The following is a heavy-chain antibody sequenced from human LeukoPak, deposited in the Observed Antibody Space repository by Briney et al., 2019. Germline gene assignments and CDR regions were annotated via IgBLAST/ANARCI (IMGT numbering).Heavy chain of an antibody. J-gene: IGHJ4*02. Sequence: SETLSLTCAVYGGSFSGYYWSWIRQPPGKGLEWIGEINHSGSTNYNPSLKSRVTISADTSKNQFSLKLSSVTAADTAVYYCARGSVQSPPFAYWGQGTLVTVSS. V-gene: IGHV4-34*01. CDR2: INHSGST. CDR3: ARGSVQSPPFAY. CDR1: GGSFSGYY.